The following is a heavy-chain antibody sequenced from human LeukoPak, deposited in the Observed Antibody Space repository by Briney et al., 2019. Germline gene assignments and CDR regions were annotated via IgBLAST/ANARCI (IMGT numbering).Heavy chain of an antibody. Sequence: SETLSLTCTVSNDSISSGDYYWNWIRQPPGKGLEWIGYIFHRGGTSYNPSLKSRILFSVDTSQNQFSLKLNSVTAADTAVYYCARHKSVSYDAFDLWGRGTMVTVSS. J-gene: IGHJ3*01. CDR3: ARHKSVSYDAFDL. CDR2: IFHRGGT. CDR1: NDSISSGDYY. V-gene: IGHV4-30-4*01. D-gene: IGHD3-10*01.